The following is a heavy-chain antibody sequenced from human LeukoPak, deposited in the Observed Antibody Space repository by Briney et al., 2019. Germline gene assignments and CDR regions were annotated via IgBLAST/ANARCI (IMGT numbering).Heavy chain of an antibody. Sequence: SETLSLTCTVSGGSVSSGSYYWSWIRQPPGKGLEWIGEIYHSGSTNYNPSLKSRVTISVDKSKNQFSLKLSSVTAADTAVYYCARDKRWFGELLGNAFDIWGQGTMVTVSS. CDR1: GGSVSSGSYY. D-gene: IGHD3-10*01. J-gene: IGHJ3*02. CDR3: ARDKRWFGELLGNAFDI. CDR2: IYHSGST. V-gene: IGHV4-61*01.